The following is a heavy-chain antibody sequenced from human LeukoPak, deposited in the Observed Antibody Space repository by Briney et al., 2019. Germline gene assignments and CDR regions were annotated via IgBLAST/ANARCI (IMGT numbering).Heavy chain of an antibody. CDR3: ARPVLPVVVTDNWFDP. Sequence: SETLSLTCTVSGGSISSYYWSWIRQPSGKGLEWIGRVYTSGSTNYNPSLKSRVTMSVDTSKNQFSLKLSSVTAADTAVYYCARPVLPVVVTDNWFDPWGQGTLVTVSS. D-gene: IGHD2-21*02. V-gene: IGHV4-4*07. CDR1: GGSISSYY. CDR2: VYTSGST. J-gene: IGHJ5*02.